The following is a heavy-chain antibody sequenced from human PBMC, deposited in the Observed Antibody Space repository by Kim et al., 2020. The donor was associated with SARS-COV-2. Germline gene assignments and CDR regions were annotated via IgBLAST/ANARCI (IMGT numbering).Heavy chain of an antibody. D-gene: IGHD3-10*01. J-gene: IGHJ4*02. V-gene: IGHV4-39*01. CDR2: YYSGST. CDR3: ARLITH. Sequence: YYSGSTYYNPSLKSRVTISVDTSKNQFSLKLSSVTAADTAVYYCARLITHWGQGTLVTVSS.